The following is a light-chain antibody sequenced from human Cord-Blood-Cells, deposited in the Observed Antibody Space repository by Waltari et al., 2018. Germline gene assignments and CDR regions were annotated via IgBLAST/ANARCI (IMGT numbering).Light chain of an antibody. Sequence: QSALTQPASVSGSPGQSITISCTGTSSDVGSYNLVSWYQQHPGKAPKLMIYGGSNRPSGVSNRFSRSKSGNTASLTISGLQAEDEADYYCCSYAGSSTVFGGGTKLTVL. CDR3: CSYAGSSTV. J-gene: IGLJ3*02. V-gene: IGLV2-23*01. CDR2: GGS. CDR1: SSDVGSYNL.